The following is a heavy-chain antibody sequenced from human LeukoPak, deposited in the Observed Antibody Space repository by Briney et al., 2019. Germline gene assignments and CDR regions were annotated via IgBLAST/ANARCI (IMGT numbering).Heavy chain of an antibody. J-gene: IGHJ4*02. D-gene: IGHD3-16*01. CDR3: ASRGGGSGHPYYFDY. V-gene: IGHV4-4*02. CDR2: IDHNGNT. CDR1: DASISRSTW. Sequence: SSGTLSLTCGVSDASISRSTWWSWVRQPPEKGLEWIGEIDHNGNTNYSPSLKSRVTISVDKSNNQFSLKLNYVTAADTAVYYCASRGGGSGHPYYFDYWGQGTLVTVSS.